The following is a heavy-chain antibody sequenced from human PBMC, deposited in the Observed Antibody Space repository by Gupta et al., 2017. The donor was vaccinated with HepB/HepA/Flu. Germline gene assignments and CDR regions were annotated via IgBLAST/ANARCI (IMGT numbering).Heavy chain of an antibody. CDR1: GGSISSSSYY. V-gene: IGHV4-39*01. D-gene: IGHD4-17*01. CDR3: ARLFWVHDDYGDYGAEAQYNWFDP. CDR2: IYYSGNT. J-gene: IGHJ5*02. Sequence: QLQLQESGPGLVKPSETLSLTCTVSGGSISSSSYYWGWIRQPPGKGLEWIGSIYYSGNTYYNPSLKSRVTISVDTSKNQFSLKLSSVTAADTAVYYCARLFWVHDDYGDYGAEAQYNWFDPWGQGTLVTVSS.